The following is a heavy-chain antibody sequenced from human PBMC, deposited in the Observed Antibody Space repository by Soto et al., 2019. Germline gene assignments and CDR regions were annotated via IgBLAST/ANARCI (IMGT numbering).Heavy chain of an antibody. D-gene: IGHD3-10*01. CDR3: ARSPGYTSSWFGDY. CDR1: GFSFSSYG. V-gene: IGHV3-33*01. J-gene: IGHJ4*02. Sequence: GGSLRLSCVASGFSFSSYGMQWVRQAPGKGLDWVAVIWFDGSNKYYADSVKGRFTISRDNSMNTLYLQMNSLRAEDAAVYYCARSPGYTSSWFGDYWGQGTRVTAPQ. CDR2: IWFDGSNK.